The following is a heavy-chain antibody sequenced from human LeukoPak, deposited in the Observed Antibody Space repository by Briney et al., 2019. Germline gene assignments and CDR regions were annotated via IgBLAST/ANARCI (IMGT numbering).Heavy chain of an antibody. Sequence: PSEALSLTCTVSGGSISSSSYYWGWIRQPPGKGLEWIGCIYYSGSTYYNPSLKSRLTISVDTSKNQFSLKLSSVTAADTAVYYCARDLIYSRSCYHMDVWRKGTTVTVSS. D-gene: IGHD6-6*01. J-gene: IGHJ6*03. CDR2: IYYSGST. V-gene: IGHV4-39*07. CDR3: ARDLIYSRSCYHMDV. CDR1: GGSISSSSYY.